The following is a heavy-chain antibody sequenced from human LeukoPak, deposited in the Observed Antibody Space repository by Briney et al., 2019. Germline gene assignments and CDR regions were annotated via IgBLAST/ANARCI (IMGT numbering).Heavy chain of an antibody. CDR3: ARDSGWGGYYMPLGPDY. J-gene: IGHJ4*02. D-gene: IGHD3-3*01. V-gene: IGHV3-48*01. Sequence: GGSLRLSCAASGFTFSSYSMNWVRQAPGKGLEWVSYISSSSSTIYYADSVKGRFTISRDNAKNSLYLQMNSLRAEDTAVYYCARDSGWGGYYMPLGPDYWGQGTLVTVSS. CDR2: ISSSSSTI. CDR1: GFTFSSYS.